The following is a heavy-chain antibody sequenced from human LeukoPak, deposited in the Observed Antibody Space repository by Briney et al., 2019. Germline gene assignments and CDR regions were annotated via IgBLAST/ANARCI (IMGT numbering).Heavy chain of an antibody. V-gene: IGHV4-4*07. CDR2: IYASGGT. CDR1: GGSISSLY. Sequence: SATLSLTCTVSGGSISSLYWSWIRQSADKGLEWIGRIYASGGTNYNPPLKSRVTISVDTSKNQFSLKLSSVTAADTAVYYCARGVAVAGIPWYFDLWGRGTLVTVSS. D-gene: IGHD6-19*01. CDR3: ARGVAVAGIPWYFDL. J-gene: IGHJ2*01.